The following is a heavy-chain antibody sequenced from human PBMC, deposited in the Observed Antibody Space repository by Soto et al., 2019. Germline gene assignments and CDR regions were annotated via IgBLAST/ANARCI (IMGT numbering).Heavy chain of an antibody. V-gene: IGHV1-46*01. J-gene: IGHJ5*02. Sequence: GASVKVSCKASGYTFTSYYMHWVRQAPGQGLEWMGIINPSGGSTSYAQKFQGRVTMTRDTSTSTVYMELSSLRSEDTAVYYCARGHCSGGSCYPPRGAFDPWGQGTLVTVSS. CDR2: INPSGGST. CDR3: ARGHCSGGSCYPPRGAFDP. D-gene: IGHD2-15*01. CDR1: GYTFTSYY.